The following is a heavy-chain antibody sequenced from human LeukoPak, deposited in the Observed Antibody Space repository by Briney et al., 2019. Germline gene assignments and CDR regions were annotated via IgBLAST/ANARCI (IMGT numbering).Heavy chain of an antibody. V-gene: IGHV3-48*02. J-gene: IGHJ4*02. CDR1: GFTFSFYN. CDR2: ISRDSITT. Sequence: GGSLRLSCAASGFTFSFYNMNWVRQAPGKGLEWVSYISRDSITTYYADSVKDRFTISRDNAKNSLYLQMNSLRDEDTAVYFCARDLLDYWGQGTLVTVSS. CDR3: ARDLLDY.